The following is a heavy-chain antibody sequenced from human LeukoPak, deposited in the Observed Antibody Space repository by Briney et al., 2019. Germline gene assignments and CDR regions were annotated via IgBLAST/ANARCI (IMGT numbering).Heavy chain of an antibody. D-gene: IGHD1-26*01. CDR2: ITAYNGNT. J-gene: IGHJ4*02. CDR3: ARNTGHRLVGPTNYFDY. CDR1: GYTFTSYY. Sequence: ASVKLSCKASGYTFTSYYMHWVRQAPGQGLEWMVWITAYNGNTNYAQKLQGRVTMTTDTSTRTAYMELRSLRSDDTAVYYCARNTGHRLVGPTNYFDYWGQGTLVTVSS. V-gene: IGHV1-18*04.